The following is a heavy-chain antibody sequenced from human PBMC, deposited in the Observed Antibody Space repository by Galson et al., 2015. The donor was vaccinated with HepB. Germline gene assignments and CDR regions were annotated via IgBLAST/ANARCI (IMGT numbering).Heavy chain of an antibody. CDR1: GFSLRVSGMG. Sequence: PALVKPTQTLTPTCTFSGFSLRVSGMGVGWIRQPPGKALEWLAFINWNDDKRYNPSLKNRLTIIKDTFKNQVVLRMTNMDPADTATYYCARSLGLVGPYFDYWGQGSPITVSS. CDR3: ARSLGLVGPYFDY. V-gene: IGHV2-5*01. D-gene: IGHD3/OR15-3a*01. J-gene: IGHJ4*02. CDR2: INWNDDK.